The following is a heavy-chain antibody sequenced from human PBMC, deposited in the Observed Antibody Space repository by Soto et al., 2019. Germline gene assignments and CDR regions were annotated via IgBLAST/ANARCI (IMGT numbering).Heavy chain of an antibody. Sequence: QIQLVQSGAEVKKPGASVKVSCKASGFTFSDCGFSWVRQAPGRGLEWMGWISAFNGETNYTQKSEGRVAMTTDAATTTAYMELRSLTVDDTAVYYCVRDQQWLLPVPLNFDYWGQGTVVTVSS. CDR3: VRDQQWLLPVPLNFDY. CDR1: GFTFSDCG. D-gene: IGHD2-15*01. CDR2: ISAFNGET. J-gene: IGHJ4*02. V-gene: IGHV1-18*01.